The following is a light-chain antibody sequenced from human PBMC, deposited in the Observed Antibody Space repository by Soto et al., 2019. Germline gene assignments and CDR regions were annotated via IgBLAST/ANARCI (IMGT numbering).Light chain of an antibody. CDR2: EVS. CDR1: SSDVGGYNY. V-gene: IGLV2-8*01. Sequence: QSVLTQPPSASGSPGQSVTISCTGTSSDVGGYNYVSWYQQHPGKAPILMIYEVSKRPSGVPDRFSGSKSGNTASLTVSGLQAEDEADYYCSSYAGSNNVVFGGGTKVTVL. CDR3: SSYAGSNNVV. J-gene: IGLJ2*01.